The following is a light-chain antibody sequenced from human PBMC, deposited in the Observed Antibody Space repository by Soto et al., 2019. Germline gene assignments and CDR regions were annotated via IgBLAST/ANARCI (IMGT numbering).Light chain of an antibody. CDR3: QQRHMWPIT. CDR1: QSFRGL. V-gene: IGKV3-11*01. J-gene: IGKJ5*01. Sequence: EVVLTQSPVTLSLSPGERATLSCRASQSFRGLLAWYHQKPGQAPRLLIYDAYNRATGIPPRFSGSGSGTDFTLTISSLEPEDSAVYYCQQRHMWPITFGQGTRLENK. CDR2: DAY.